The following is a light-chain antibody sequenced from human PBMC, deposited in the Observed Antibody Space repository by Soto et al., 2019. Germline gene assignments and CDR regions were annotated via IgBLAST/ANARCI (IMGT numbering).Light chain of an antibody. Sequence: DIQMTQSPSTLSASVGDRVTITCRASQSISSYLNWYQQKPGKAPELLIYAASSLQSGVPSRFSGSGSGTEFTLTISSLQPDDFATYYCQQYNSYSGTFGQGTKVDIK. CDR3: QQYNSYSGT. CDR2: AAS. CDR1: QSISSY. J-gene: IGKJ1*01. V-gene: IGKV1-5*01.